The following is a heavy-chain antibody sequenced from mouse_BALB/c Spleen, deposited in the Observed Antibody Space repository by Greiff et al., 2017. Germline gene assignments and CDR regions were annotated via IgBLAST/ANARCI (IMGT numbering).Heavy chain of an antibody. CDR3: TREPDGNSFFAY. Sequence: EVKLQQSGTVLARPGASVKMSCKASGYTFTSYWMHWVKQRPGQGLEWIGAIYPGNSDTSYNQKFKGKAKLTAVTSTSTAYMELSSLTNEDSAVYYCTREPDGNSFFAYWGQGTLVTVSA. CDR1: GYTFTSYW. D-gene: IGHD2-1*01. J-gene: IGHJ3*01. CDR2: IYPGNSDT. V-gene: IGHV1-5*01.